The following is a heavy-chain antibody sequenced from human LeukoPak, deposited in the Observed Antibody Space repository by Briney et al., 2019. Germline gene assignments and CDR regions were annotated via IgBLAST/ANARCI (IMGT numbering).Heavy chain of an antibody. D-gene: IGHD3/OR15-3a*01. CDR1: GFTVSRYW. CDR2: IKEDGTEQ. J-gene: IGHJ4*02. V-gene: IGHV3-7*03. Sequence: GGSLRLSCAASGFTVSRYWMTWVRQAPGKGLEWVATIKEDGTEQHLVESVQGRFTVSRDNTENSVYLQMNSLRVKDTGVYFCAGGEGWTAEDWGQGTQVTVSS. CDR3: AGGEGWTAED.